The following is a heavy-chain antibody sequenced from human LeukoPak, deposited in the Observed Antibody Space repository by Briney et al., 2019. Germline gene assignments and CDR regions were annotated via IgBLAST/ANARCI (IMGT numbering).Heavy chain of an antibody. Sequence: GGSLRLSCAASGFTFSSYAMSWVRQAPGKGLEWVSAISGSGGSTYYADSVKGRFTISRDNSKNTLYLQMNSLRAEDTAVYNCAKDFLTSLLYYYYYYYGIDVWGQGTTVTVSS. CDR2: ISGSGGST. CDR1: GFTFSSYA. J-gene: IGHJ6*02. V-gene: IGHV3-23*01. D-gene: IGHD2-2*01. CDR3: AKDFLTSLLYYYYYYYGIDV.